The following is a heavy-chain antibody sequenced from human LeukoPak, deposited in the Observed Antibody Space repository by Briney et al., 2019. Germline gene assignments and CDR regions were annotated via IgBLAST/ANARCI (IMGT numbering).Heavy chain of an antibody. D-gene: IGHD5-24*01. CDR1: GFTFSSYA. J-gene: IGHJ4*02. V-gene: IGHV3-23*01. CDR3: VKGLEMATIELGYYFDY. Sequence: PGGSLRLSCAASGFTFSSYAMSWVRQAPGKGLEWVSAISGSGGSTYYADSVKGRFTISRDNSKNTLYLQMNSLRAEDTAVYYCVKGLEMATIELGYYFDYWGQGTLVTVSS. CDR2: ISGSGGST.